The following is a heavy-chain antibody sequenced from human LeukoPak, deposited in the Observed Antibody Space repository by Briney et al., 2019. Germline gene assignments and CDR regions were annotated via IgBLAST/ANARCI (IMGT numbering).Heavy chain of an antibody. CDR1: GGPISSYY. CDR2: ICYSGST. CDR3: ARSVRVHTRHWFDP. V-gene: IGHV4-59*01. D-gene: IGHD4/OR15-4a*01. Sequence: SETLSLTCTVSGGPISSYYWSWIRQPPGKGLEWIGYICYSGSTNYNPSLTSRVTISVDTSKNQFSLKLSSVTAADTAVYYCARSVRVHTRHWFDPWGQGTLVTVSS. J-gene: IGHJ5*02.